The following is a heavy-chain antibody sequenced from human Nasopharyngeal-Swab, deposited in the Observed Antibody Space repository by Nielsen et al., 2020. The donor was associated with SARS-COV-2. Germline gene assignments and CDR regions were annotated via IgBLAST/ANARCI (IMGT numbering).Heavy chain of an antibody. CDR3: ARNPRSVQYTSTWYGEFDY. Sequence: WIRQPPGKGLEWIGTIYYSGSACYNPSLKSRVAISVDTSKNQIFLNLSSVTAADSAVYYCARNPRSVQYTSTWYGEFDYWGQGTLVTVSS. CDR2: IYYSGSA. V-gene: IGHV4-39*01. J-gene: IGHJ4*02. D-gene: IGHD6-13*01.